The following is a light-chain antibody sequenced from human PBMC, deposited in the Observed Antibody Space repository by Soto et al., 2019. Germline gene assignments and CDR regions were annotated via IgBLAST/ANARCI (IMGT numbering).Light chain of an antibody. CDR3: QQRSNWPT. CDR2: DAS. CDR1: QTISIY. J-gene: IGKJ1*01. V-gene: IGKV3-11*01. Sequence: LSPGERATLSCRASQTISIYLAWYQQNRGQAPRLLIYDASNRATGVPARFSGSGSGTDFTLTISSLEPEDFAVYYCQQRSNWPTFGQGTKVDIK.